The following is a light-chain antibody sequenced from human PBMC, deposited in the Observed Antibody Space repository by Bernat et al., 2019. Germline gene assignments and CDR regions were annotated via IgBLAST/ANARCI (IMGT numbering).Light chain of an antibody. CDR3: SSYTSTNTWV. CDR1: SSDVGSYNR. V-gene: IGLV2-18*02. Sequence: QSALTQPPSVSGSPGQSVTISCTGTSSDVGSYNRVSWYQQPPDTAPKLMIYEVTNRPSGVPDRFSGSKSANTASLTISGLQADDEADYYCSSYTSTNTWVFGGGTTLTVL. CDR2: EVT. J-gene: IGLJ3*02.